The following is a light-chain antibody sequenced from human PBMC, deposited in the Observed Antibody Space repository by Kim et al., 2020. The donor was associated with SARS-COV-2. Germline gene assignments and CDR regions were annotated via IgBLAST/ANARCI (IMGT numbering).Light chain of an antibody. CDR2: EDN. V-gene: IGLV6-57*01. CDR3: QSYDSSNWV. Sequence: NFMLTQPHSVSESPGKTVTISCTRSSGSIASNYVLWYQQRPGSSPTTVIYEDNQRPSEVPDRFSGSIDSSSNSASLTISGLKTEDEADYYCQSYDSSNWVFGGGTQLTVL. J-gene: IGLJ3*02. CDR1: SGSIASNY.